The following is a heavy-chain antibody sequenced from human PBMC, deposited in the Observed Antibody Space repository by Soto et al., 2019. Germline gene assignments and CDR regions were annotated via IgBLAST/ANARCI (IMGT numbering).Heavy chain of an antibody. CDR2: IKSRTDGGTT. Sequence: PGGSLRLSCAASGFTFSNAWMSWVRQAPGKGLEWVGRIKSRTDGGTTDYAAPVKGRFTISRDDSKNTLYLQMNSLKTEDTAVYYCTTDLIHYYDSSGSEPIDYWGQGTLVTVSS. V-gene: IGHV3-15*01. D-gene: IGHD3-22*01. CDR1: GFTFSNAW. J-gene: IGHJ4*02. CDR3: TTDLIHYYDSSGSEPIDY.